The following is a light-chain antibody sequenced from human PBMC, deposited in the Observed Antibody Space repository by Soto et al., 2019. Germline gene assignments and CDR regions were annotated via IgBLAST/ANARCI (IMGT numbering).Light chain of an antibody. CDR2: GAS. V-gene: IGKV3-20*01. CDR1: QSVSSSY. J-gene: IGKJ3*01. CDR3: QQYGNTPFT. Sequence: EIVLTQSPGTLSLSPGERATLSCRASQSVSSSYLAWYQQKPGQAPRLLIYGASTRATGIPDRFSGSGSGTDLTLTISRLEPEDFAVYYCQQYGNTPFTLGPGTKVDIK.